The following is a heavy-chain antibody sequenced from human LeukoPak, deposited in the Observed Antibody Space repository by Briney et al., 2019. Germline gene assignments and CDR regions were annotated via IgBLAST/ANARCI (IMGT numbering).Heavy chain of an antibody. Sequence: TLSLTCTVSGGSISSGSYYWSWIRQPAGKGLEWIGRIYTSGSTHYNPCLKSRVTISVDTYKNQFSLKLSSVTAADTAVYYCARDSSRYSYGLDWGQGTLVTVSS. J-gene: IGHJ4*02. V-gene: IGHV4-61*02. CDR1: GGSISSGSYY. CDR3: ARDSSRYSYGLD. D-gene: IGHD5-18*01. CDR2: IYTSGST.